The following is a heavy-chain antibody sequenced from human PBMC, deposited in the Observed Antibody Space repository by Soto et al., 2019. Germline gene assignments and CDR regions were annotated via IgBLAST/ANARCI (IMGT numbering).Heavy chain of an antibody. Sequence: SLRLSCSASGFTFSRYAMHWVRQAPGKGLEYVSAINNNGDSTYYADSVKGRFTISRDNSKNTLYLQMSSLRAEDTALYYCVKIKWEPDWYFDLWGRGTLVTVSS. V-gene: IGHV3-64D*06. CDR1: GFTFSRYA. CDR3: VKIKWEPDWYFDL. D-gene: IGHD1-26*01. CDR2: INNNGDST. J-gene: IGHJ2*01.